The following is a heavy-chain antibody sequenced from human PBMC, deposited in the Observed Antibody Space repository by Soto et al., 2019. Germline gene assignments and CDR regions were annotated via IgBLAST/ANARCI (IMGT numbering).Heavy chain of an antibody. V-gene: IGHV1-69*12. Sequence: QVQLVQSGAEVKKPGSSVKVSCKASGGTFSNYAISWVRQAPGQGLEWMGGIITIFGTTNYAQSFQGRVTITADESTSTAYMELSSLRSEDTAVYYCARVSSSWYKDYFDYWGQGTLVTVSS. CDR3: ARVSSSWYKDYFDY. D-gene: IGHD6-13*01. CDR2: IITIFGTT. J-gene: IGHJ4*02. CDR1: GGTFSNYA.